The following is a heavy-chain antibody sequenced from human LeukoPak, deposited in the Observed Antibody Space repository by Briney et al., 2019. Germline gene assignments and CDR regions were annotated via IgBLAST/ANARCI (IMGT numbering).Heavy chain of an antibody. CDR3: AGHVRTGTSLLFDY. D-gene: IGHD1-7*01. V-gene: IGHV4-4*07. J-gene: IGHJ4*02. CDR1: GGSISSYY. CDR2: IYTSGST. Sequence: SETLSLTCTVSGGSISSYYWSWIRQPAGQGLEWIGRIYTSGSTNYNPSLKSRVTMSVDTSKHQFSLKLSSVTAADTAVYYCAGHVRTGTSLLFDYWGQGTLVTVSS.